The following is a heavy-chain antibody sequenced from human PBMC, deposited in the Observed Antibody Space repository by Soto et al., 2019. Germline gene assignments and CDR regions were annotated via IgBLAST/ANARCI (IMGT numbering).Heavy chain of an antibody. V-gene: IGHV1-8*01. D-gene: IGHD3-10*01. Sequence: QVQLVQSGAELKKPGASVKVSCKASGYTFSNYDMNWVRQATGQGPEWIGWVNPTNGDTGYAQKFQGRVAMTTEISTTTADMELTSLRSEDTAIYYCAKVSRKGSAIDFDYWGQGTLITVSS. CDR2: VNPTNGDT. J-gene: IGHJ4*02. CDR1: GYTFSNYD. CDR3: AKVSRKGSAIDFDY.